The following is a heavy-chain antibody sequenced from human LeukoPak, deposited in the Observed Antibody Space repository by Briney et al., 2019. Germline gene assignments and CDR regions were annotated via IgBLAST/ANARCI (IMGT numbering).Heavy chain of an antibody. CDR3: ASSLWLGDLGHPYYYYNRAV. CDR2: ISAYNGNT. Sequence: GASVKVSCKASGYTFTSYGISWVRQAPGQGLEWMGWISAYNGNTNYAQKLQGRVTMTTDTSTSTAYMELRSLRSDDTAVYDCASSLWLGDLGHPYYYYNRAVGGKGTTVPVP. D-gene: IGHD3-10*01. V-gene: IGHV1-18*01. J-gene: IGHJ6*03. CDR1: GYTFTSYG.